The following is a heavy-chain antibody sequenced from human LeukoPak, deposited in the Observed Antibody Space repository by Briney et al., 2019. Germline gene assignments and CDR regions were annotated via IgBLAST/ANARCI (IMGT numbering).Heavy chain of an antibody. CDR2: IWYDGSNI. J-gene: IGHJ4*02. CDR1: GISFSSHG. CDR3: ARARNDYDSNGFSLLEY. D-gene: IGHD3-22*01. V-gene: IGHV3-33*01. Sequence: GTSLRLFCVVSGISFSSHGMHWVRQAPGKGLEWVAVIWYDGSNIWYADSVKGRFTISRDNSKNTLYLQMNSLRAEDTALYYCARARNDYDSNGFSLLEYWGQGTLVTVSS.